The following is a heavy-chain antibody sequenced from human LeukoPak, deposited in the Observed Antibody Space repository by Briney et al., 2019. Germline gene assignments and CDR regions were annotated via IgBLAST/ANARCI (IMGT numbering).Heavy chain of an antibody. D-gene: IGHD3-22*01. CDR2: VSGSGGAT. CDR3: AKEGTYYDSNGYYTH. J-gene: IGHJ4*02. V-gene: IGHV3-23*01. CDR1: GLTFSSFA. Sequence: GGSLRLSCAASGLTFSSFARRWVRQAPGKGLEWVSSVSGSGGATYYADSVKGRFTLSRDNSKNTLFLQISSLRVEDTAIYCAKEGTYYDSNGYYTHWGQGALVAVSS.